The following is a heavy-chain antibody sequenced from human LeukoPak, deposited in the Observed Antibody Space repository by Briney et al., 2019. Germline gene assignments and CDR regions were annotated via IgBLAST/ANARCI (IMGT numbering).Heavy chain of an antibody. D-gene: IGHD1-26*01. V-gene: IGHV3-53*01. J-gene: IGHJ4*01. CDR1: GFTVSSNY. Sequence: GGSLRLSCAASGFTVSSNYMSWVRQAPGKGLEWVSVIYSGGSTYYADSVKGRFTISRDNSKNTLYLQMNSLRAEDTAVYYCARGIHAEYSGSYYFDYWGHGTLVTVSS. CDR2: IYSGGST. CDR3: ARGIHAEYSGSYYFDY.